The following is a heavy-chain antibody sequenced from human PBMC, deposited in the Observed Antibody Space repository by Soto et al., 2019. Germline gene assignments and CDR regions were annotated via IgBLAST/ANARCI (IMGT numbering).Heavy chain of an antibody. CDR3: ARVDYGDYIFDY. Sequence: SATPSLTCAVSGYSISSSNWWGWIRQPPGKGLEWIGYIYYSGSTYYNPSLKSRVTMSVDTSKNQFSLKLSSVTAVDTAVYYCARVDYGDYIFDYWGQGTLVTVS. CDR2: IYYSGST. CDR1: GYSISSSNW. V-gene: IGHV4-28*01. J-gene: IGHJ4*02. D-gene: IGHD4-17*01.